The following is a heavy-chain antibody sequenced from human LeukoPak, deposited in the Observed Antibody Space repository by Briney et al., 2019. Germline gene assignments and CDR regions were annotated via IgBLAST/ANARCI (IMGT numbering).Heavy chain of an antibody. V-gene: IGHV3-48*01. J-gene: IGHJ4*02. CDR3: ARGRNGYSNSCFDF. CDR2: ISSSGCSL. Sequence: GGSLRLSCAASGFTFSSYSMSWVRQAPGKGLEWISYISSSGCSLYYADSVKGRFTISRDSDRNSLFLQMNSLTAEDTAIYYCARGRNGYSNSCFDFWGQGTLVTVSS. CDR1: GFTFSSYS. D-gene: IGHD5-18*01.